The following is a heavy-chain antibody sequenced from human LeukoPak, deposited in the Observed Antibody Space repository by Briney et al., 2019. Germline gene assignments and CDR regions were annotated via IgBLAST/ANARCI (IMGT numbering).Heavy chain of an antibody. CDR1: GFTFSSYA. J-gene: IGHJ4*02. Sequence: PGGSLRLSCAASGFTFSSYAMSWVRQTPEKGLEWVSAITGGGGSTKYSDSVKGRFTISRDNSKNTLYLEMKSLRAEDTAVYYCAKYYYDRSGYYDSGATFDYWGQGTLVTVSS. V-gene: IGHV3-23*01. CDR2: ITGGGGST. CDR3: AKYYYDRSGYYDSGATFDY. D-gene: IGHD3-22*01.